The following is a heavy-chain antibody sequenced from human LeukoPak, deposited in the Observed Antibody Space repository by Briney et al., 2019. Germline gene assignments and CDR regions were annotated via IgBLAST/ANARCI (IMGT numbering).Heavy chain of an antibody. J-gene: IGHJ4*02. CDR1: GFTLSDYY. CDR2: ISSSGSTI. CDR3: ARETDYSSSWYIDY. V-gene: IGHV3-11*01. D-gene: IGHD6-13*01. Sequence: PGGSLRLSCAASGFTLSDYYMSWIRQAPGKGLEWVSYISSSGSTIYYADSVKGRFTISRDNAKNSLYLQMNSLRAEDTAVYYCARETDYSSSWYIDYWGQGTLVTVSS.